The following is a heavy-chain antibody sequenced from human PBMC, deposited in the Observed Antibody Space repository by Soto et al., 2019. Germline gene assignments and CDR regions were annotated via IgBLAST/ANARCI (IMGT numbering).Heavy chain of an antibody. CDR1: GYTFISYY. CDR3: ARDHVDTPMTNFDY. CDR2: INPSDAYT. J-gene: IGHJ4*02. D-gene: IGHD5-18*01. V-gene: IGHV1-46*01. Sequence: QVQLVQSGAEVKKPGASVKVSCRASGYTFISYYIHWVRQAPGQGLEWMGLINPSDAYTDYAQKFQGRVTLTRDTSTSIVYMELSSLRSEDTAIYYCARDHVDTPMTNFDYLGQGTMVTVSS.